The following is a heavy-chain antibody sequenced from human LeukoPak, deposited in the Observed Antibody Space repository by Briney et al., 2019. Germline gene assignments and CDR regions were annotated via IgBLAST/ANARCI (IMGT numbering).Heavy chain of an antibody. J-gene: IGHJ4*02. CDR2: IYTSGST. CDR3: ARTVYCTNGVCYLFDY. V-gene: IGHV4-4*07. D-gene: IGHD2-8*01. CDR1: GGSISSYY. Sequence: PSETLSLTCTVSGGSISSYYWSWIRQPAGKGLEWIGRIYTSGSTNYNPSLKSRVTMSVDTSKNQFSLKLSSVTAADTAVYYCARTVYCTNGVCYLFDYWGQGTLVTVSS.